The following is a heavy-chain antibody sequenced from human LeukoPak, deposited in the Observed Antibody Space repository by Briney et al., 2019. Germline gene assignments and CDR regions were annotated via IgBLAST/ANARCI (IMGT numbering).Heavy chain of an antibody. V-gene: IGHV1-69*13. CDR2: IIPIFGTA. J-gene: IGHJ5*02. CDR1: GGTFSSYA. Sequence: ASVKVSCKASGGTFSSYAISWVRQAPGQGLEWMGGIIPIFGTANYAQKFQGRVTITADESTSTAYMELSSLRSEDTAVYYCARGGWDIVVVPAAKRGFDNWFDPWGQGTLVTVSS. D-gene: IGHD2-2*01. CDR3: ARGGWDIVVVPAAKRGFDNWFDP.